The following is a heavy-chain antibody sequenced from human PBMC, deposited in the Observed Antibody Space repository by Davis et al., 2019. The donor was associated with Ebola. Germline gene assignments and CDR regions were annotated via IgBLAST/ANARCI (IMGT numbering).Heavy chain of an antibody. D-gene: IGHD5-12*01. CDR1: GFTFSSYS. V-gene: IGHV3-21*01. CDR2: ISSSSSYI. J-gene: IGHJ4*02. CDR3: ARGGIVATIKYYFDY. Sequence: GGSLRLSCAASGFTFSSYSMNWVRQAPGKGLEWVSSISSSSSYIYYADSVKGRFTISRDNAKNSLYLQMNSLRAEDTAVYYCARGGIVATIKYYFDYWGQGTLSPSPQ.